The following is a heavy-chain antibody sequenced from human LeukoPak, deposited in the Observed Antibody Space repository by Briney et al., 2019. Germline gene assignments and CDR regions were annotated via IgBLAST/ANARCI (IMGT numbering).Heavy chain of an antibody. Sequence: GASVKVSCKASGYTFTDYHIHWVRHAPGQGLEWMGWINPKSGDTDYLQKFQGRLTVTRDTSISTAYMELSRLTSDDTAMYYCARIEPKWLHLDYWGQGALVTVSS. J-gene: IGHJ4*02. V-gene: IGHV1-2*02. D-gene: IGHD5-24*01. CDR2: INPKSGDT. CDR3: ARIEPKWLHLDY. CDR1: GYTFTDYH.